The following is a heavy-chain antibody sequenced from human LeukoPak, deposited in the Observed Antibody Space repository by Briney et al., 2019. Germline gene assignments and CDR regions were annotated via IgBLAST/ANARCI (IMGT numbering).Heavy chain of an antibody. D-gene: IGHD6-6*01. CDR3: ARSEYSSSSDYYYYMDV. Sequence: ASVKVSCTASGYTFTSYYMHWVRQAPGQGLEWMGIINPSGGSTSYAQKFQGRVTMTRDMSTSTVYMELSSLRSEDTAVYYCARSEYSSSSDYYYYMDVWGKGTTVTVSS. V-gene: IGHV1-46*01. CDR2: INPSGGST. CDR1: GYTFTSYY. J-gene: IGHJ6*03.